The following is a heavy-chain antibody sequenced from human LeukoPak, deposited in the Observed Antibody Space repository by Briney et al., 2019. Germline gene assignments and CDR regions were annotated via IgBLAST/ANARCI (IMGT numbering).Heavy chain of an antibody. CDR1: GGTFSSYA. Sequence: ASVKVSCMASGGTFSSYAISWVRQAPGQGREWMGGIIPIFGTANYAQKFQGRVTITADESTSTAYMELSSLRSEDTAVYYCARGFIPTTQSSGWYSWGQGTLVTVSS. CDR2: IIPIFGTA. CDR3: ARGFIPTTQSSGWYS. J-gene: IGHJ4*02. D-gene: IGHD6-19*01. V-gene: IGHV1-69*13.